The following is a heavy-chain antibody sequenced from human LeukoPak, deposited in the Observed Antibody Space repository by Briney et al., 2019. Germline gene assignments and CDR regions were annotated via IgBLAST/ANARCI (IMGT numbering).Heavy chain of an antibody. CDR3: AKVRVVGDYNWFFDL. V-gene: IGHV3-23*01. J-gene: IGHJ2*01. CDR1: GFTLSSFA. Sequence: GGSLRLSCAASGFTLSSFAMSWVRQAPGKGLEWVSAIVGSGASTYYADSVKGRFTISRDNTKNTLHLQMNSLRAEDTAIYHCAKVRVVGDYNWFFDLWGRGTLVTVSS. CDR2: IVGSGAST. D-gene: IGHD4-17*01.